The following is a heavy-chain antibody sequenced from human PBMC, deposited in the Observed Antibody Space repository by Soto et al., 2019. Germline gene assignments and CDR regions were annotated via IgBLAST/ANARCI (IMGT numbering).Heavy chain of an antibody. CDR1: GGSFSGYY. Sequence: SETLSLTCAVYGGSFSGYYWSWIRQPPGKGLEWIGEINHSGSTNYNPSLKSRVTISVDTSKNQFSLKLSSVTAADTAVYYCARGRTRFDPWGQGTLVTVSS. V-gene: IGHV4-34*01. CDR2: INHSGST. J-gene: IGHJ5*02. CDR3: ARGRTRFDP.